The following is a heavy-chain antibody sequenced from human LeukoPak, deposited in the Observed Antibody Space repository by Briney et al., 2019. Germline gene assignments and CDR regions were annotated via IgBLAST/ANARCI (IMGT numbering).Heavy chain of an antibody. CDR3: AKGLKSGYTYGPCDY. Sequence: GGSLRLSCAASGFTFGSYAMSWVRQAPGKGLEWVSAISYSGGSTYYADSVKGRFTISRDNSKNTLFLQMNSLRAEDTAVYYCAKGLKSGYTYGPCDYWGQGTLVTVSS. V-gene: IGHV3-23*01. CDR2: ISYSGGST. D-gene: IGHD5-18*01. CDR1: GFTFGSYA. J-gene: IGHJ4*02.